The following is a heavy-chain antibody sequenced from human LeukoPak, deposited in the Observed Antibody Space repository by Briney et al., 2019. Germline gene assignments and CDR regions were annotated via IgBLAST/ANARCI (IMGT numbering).Heavy chain of an antibody. CDR2: IIPIFGTA. D-gene: IGHD5-18*01. CDR1: GGTFSSYA. CDR3: ARVRAPDTATIYNWFDP. V-gene: IGHV1-69*05. J-gene: IGHJ5*02. Sequence: SVKVSYKASGGTFSSYAISWVRQAPGQGLEWMGGIIPIFGTANYAQEFQGRVTITTDESTSTAYMELSSLRSEDTAVYYCARVRAPDTATIYNWFDPWGQGTLVTVSS.